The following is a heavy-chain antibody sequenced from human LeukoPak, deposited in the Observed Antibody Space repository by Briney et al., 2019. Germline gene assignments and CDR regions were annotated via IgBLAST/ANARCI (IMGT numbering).Heavy chain of an antibody. CDR3: ARFRGIKYYYYYMDV. CDR1: GFTFSSYW. D-gene: IGHD3-10*01. J-gene: IGHJ6*03. Sequence: GGSLRLSCAAAGFTFSSYWMSWVRQAPGKGLEWVSSISSSSSYIYYADSVKGRFTISRDNAKNSLYLQMNSLRAEDTAVYYCARFRGIKYYYYYMDVWGKGTTVTVSS. CDR2: ISSSSSYI. V-gene: IGHV3-21*01.